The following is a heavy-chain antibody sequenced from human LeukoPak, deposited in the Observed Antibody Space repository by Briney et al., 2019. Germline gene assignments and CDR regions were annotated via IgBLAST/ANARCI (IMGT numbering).Heavy chain of an antibody. Sequence: GGSPRLSCAASGFTFSSYSMNWVRQAPGKGLEWVSSISSSSSYIYYADSVKGRFTISRDNAKNSLYLQMNSLRAEDTAVYYCASLTYSVVTNTDWFDPWGQGTLVTVSS. D-gene: IGHD2-21*02. CDR2: ISSSSSYI. J-gene: IGHJ5*02. CDR3: ASLTYSVVTNTDWFDP. CDR1: GFTFSSYS. V-gene: IGHV3-21*01.